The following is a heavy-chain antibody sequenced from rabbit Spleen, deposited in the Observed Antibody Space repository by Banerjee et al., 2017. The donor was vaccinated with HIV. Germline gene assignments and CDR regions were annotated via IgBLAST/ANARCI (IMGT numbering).Heavy chain of an antibody. J-gene: IGHJ4*01. CDR3: ARDGAGGGYLNLYL. CDR2: FVPSIGSA. D-gene: IGHD8-1*01. Sequence: QEQLVESGGGLVQPEGSLTLTCKASGFDFSSNAMSWVRQAPGKGLEWIGYFVPSIGSAYYANWAKGRFTISKASSTTVTLQMTSLTAADTATYFCARDGAGGGYLNLYLWGPGTLVTVS. V-gene: IGHV1S45*01. CDR1: GFDFSSNA.